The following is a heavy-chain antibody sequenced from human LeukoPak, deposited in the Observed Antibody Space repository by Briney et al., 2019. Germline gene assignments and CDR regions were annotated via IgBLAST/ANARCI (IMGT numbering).Heavy chain of an antibody. CDR2: INAGNGNT. D-gene: IGHD6-13*01. CDR3: ALTSIAAAGYYFDY. V-gene: IGHV1-3*01. J-gene: IGHJ4*02. Sequence: GASVKVSCKASGYTFTSYAMHWVRQAPGQRLEWMGWINAGNGNTKYSQKFQGRVTITRDTSASAAYMELSSLRSEDTAVYYCALTSIAAAGYYFDYWGQGTLVTVSS. CDR1: GYTFTSYA.